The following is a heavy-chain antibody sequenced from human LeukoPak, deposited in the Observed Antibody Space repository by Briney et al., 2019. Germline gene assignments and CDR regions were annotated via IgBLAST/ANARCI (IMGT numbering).Heavy chain of an antibody. CDR1: GYTFTSYG. CDR2: ISAYNGNT. V-gene: IGHV1-18*01. Sequence: ASVKVSCKASGYTFTSYGISWVRQAPGQGLEWMGWISAYNGNTNYAQKLQGRVTMTTDTSTSTAYMELSSLRSEDTAVYYCAARGYYGSGSYRFRDYWGQGTLVTVSS. CDR3: AARGYYGSGSYRFRDY. J-gene: IGHJ4*02. D-gene: IGHD3-10*01.